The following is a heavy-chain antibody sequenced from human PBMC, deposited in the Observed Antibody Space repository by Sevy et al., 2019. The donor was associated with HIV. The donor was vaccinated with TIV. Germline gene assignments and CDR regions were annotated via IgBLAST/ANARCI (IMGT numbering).Heavy chain of an antibody. CDR1: GGTLTNYA. J-gene: IGHJ5*02. CDR2: IVPVFGTS. Sequence: ASVKVSCKASGGTLTNYAISWVRQAPGQGLEWMGEIVPVFGTSHHARSFQGRVTITADESTSTAYMELRSVRSEDTAVYYCTRGADCSNGVCYPRGFDPWGQGTLVTVSS. CDR3: TRGADCSNGVCYPRGFDP. V-gene: IGHV1-69*13. D-gene: IGHD2-8*01.